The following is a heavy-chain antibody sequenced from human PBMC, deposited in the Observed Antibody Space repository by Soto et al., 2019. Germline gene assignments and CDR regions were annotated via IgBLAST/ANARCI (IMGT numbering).Heavy chain of an antibody. CDR2: SIAHNGNT. CDR3: ARGRDGDY. CDR1: GYGFTTYG. D-gene: IGHD6-6*01. Sequence: QVHLVQSGAEVKKPGASVKVSCKGSGYGFTTYGITWVRHAPGQGLEWLAWSIAHNGNTNYAKKLQGRVTVTRDTSTSTAYMELRGLRADYTAVYYCARGRDGDYWGQGALVTVSS. J-gene: IGHJ4*02. V-gene: IGHV1-18*01.